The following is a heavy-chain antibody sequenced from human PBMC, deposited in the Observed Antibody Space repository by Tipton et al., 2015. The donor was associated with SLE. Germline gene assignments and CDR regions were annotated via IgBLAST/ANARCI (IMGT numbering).Heavy chain of an antibody. CDR2: TYSGGTT. Sequence: GSLRLSCEASGFTVGSYYMSWVRQAPGKGLEWVSVTYSGGTTYYAESVQGRFTISRDKSKNTMYLQMNSLRAEDTAVYYCARDGGDLWSGYYYAFDIWGQGTMVTVSS. V-gene: IGHV3-53*05. CDR1: GFTVGSYY. D-gene: IGHD3-3*01. CDR3: ARDGGDLWSGYYYAFDI. J-gene: IGHJ3*02.